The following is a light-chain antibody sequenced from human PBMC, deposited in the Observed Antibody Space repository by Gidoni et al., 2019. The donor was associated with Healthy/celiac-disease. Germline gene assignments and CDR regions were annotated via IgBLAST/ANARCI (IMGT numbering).Light chain of an antibody. CDR1: QSVSSY. V-gene: IGKV3-11*01. Sequence: EIVLTQSPATLSLSPGERATISCRASQSVSSYLAWYQQKPGQAPRLLIYDASNRATGIPARFSGSGSGTDFTLTISSLEPEDFAVYYGQQRSNWWTFGQGTKVEIK. J-gene: IGKJ1*01. CDR2: DAS. CDR3: QQRSNWWT.